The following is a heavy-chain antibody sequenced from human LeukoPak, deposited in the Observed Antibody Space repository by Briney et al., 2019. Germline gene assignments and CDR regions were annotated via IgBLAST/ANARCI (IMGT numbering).Heavy chain of an antibody. D-gene: IGHD5-24*01. CDR2: IYYSGST. CDR1: GGSISSSSYY. V-gene: IGHV4-39*01. Sequence: SETLSLTCTVSGGSISSSSYYWGWIRQPPGKGLEWIGSIYYSGSTYYNPSLKSRVTISVDTSKNQFSLKLSSVTAADTAVYYCAVSRPEMATILSNFDYWGQGTLVTVSS. J-gene: IGHJ4*02. CDR3: AVSRPEMATILSNFDY.